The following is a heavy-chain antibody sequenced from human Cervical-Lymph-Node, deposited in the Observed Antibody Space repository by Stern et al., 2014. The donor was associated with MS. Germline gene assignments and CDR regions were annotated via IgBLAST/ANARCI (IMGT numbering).Heavy chain of an antibody. Sequence: EVQLVESGAELIRPGESLKISCKGSGFKFSIYWIAWVRQMPGKGLEWRGIIYPGDSESRYSRSFQGQVTMSADKSPSTAYLQWSSLNASDSAMYFCARQTTAWASDVWGQGTLVTVSS. CDR2: IYPGDSES. V-gene: IGHV5-51*01. CDR1: GFKFSIYW. D-gene: IGHD1-14*01. CDR3: ARQTTAWASDV. J-gene: IGHJ4*02.